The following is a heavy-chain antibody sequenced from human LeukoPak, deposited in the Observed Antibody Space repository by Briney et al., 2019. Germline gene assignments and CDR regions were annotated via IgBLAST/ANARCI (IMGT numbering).Heavy chain of an antibody. V-gene: IGHV4-59*01. J-gene: IGHJ4*02. Sequence: PSETLSLTCTVSGGSISSYYWSWIRQPPGKGLEWIGYIYYSGGTNYNPSLKSRVTISVDTSKNQFSLKLSSVTAADTAVYYCARGRYYYDSSGYHYSFDYWGQGTLVTVSS. CDR2: IYYSGGT. D-gene: IGHD3-22*01. CDR3: ARGRYYYDSSGYHYSFDY. CDR1: GGSISSYY.